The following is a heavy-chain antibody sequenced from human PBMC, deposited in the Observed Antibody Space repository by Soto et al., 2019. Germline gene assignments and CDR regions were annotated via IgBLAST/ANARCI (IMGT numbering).Heavy chain of an antibody. V-gene: IGHV3-66*01. CDR2: IYSGGST. J-gene: IGHJ6*03. CDR3: ARGGYSYGYGPGMDYYMDV. D-gene: IGHD5-18*01. Sequence: GSLRLSCAASGFTVSSNYMSWVRQAPGKGLEWVSAIYSGGSTYYADSVKGRFTISRDNSKNTLYLQMNSLRAEDTAVYYCARGGYSYGYGPGMDYYMDVWGKGTTVTVSS. CDR1: GFTVSSNY.